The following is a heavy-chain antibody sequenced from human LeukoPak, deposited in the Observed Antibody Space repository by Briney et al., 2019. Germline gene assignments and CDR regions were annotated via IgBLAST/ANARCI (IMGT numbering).Heavy chain of an antibody. CDR1: GFSLGAYA. J-gene: IGHJ6*02. Sequence: GGSLRLSCVASGFSLGAYAMHWVRQARGKGLEWVSHINADGGRTYYADAVKGRFTISRDNSKDSLYLQMTGLRAEDSAVYYCATWAFHHDLDVWGRGTTVTVSS. CDR3: ATWAFHHDLDV. D-gene: IGHD3-3*01. V-gene: IGHV3-43*02. CDR2: INADGGRT.